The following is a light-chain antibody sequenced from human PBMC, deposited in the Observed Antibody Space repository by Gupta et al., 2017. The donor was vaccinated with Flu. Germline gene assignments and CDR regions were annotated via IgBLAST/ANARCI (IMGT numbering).Light chain of an antibody. CDR1: QSVSSN. CDR3: QQYNSWRT. CDR2: RAS. V-gene: IGKV3-15*01. Sequence: EIVMTQSPATLSVSPGERATLSCRASQSVSSNLAWYQQKPGQAPRLLIHRASTRATGTPARFSGSGSETEFTLTISSLQSEDSAVYYCQQYNSWRTFGQGTKAEIK. J-gene: IGKJ1*01.